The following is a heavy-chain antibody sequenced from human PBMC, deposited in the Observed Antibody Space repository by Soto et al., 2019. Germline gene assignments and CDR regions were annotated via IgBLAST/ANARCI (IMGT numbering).Heavy chain of an antibody. CDR2: STFRGHTT. Sequence: WGSLRLSCGASGFSFSSYAMGWVRQVPGKGLEWLSGSTFRGHTTYYADSVRGRFTISIDESRETLHLQLNSLTGEDTAVYFCATALPAGGTGGPTYYFDFWGQGILVTVYS. D-gene: IGHD6-13*01. V-gene: IGHV3-23*01. CDR1: GFSFSSYA. CDR3: ATALPAGGTGGPTYYFDF. J-gene: IGHJ4*02.